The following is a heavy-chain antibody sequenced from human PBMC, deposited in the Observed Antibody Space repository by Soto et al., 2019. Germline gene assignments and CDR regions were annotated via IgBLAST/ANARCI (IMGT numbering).Heavy chain of an antibody. Sequence: GGSLRLSCAASGFTFASYAMSWVRQAPGKGLEWVSGISGSGGNAYNADSVKGRFTISRDNSKNTLYLDMISLRAEDTAVYYCAKGLSIAAAGTFDYWGQGTLVTVSS. CDR1: GFTFASYA. D-gene: IGHD6-13*01. V-gene: IGHV3-23*01. J-gene: IGHJ4*02. CDR3: AKGLSIAAAGTFDY. CDR2: ISGSGGNA.